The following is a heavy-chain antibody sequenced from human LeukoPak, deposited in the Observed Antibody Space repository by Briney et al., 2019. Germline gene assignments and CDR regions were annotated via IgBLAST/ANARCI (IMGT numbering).Heavy chain of an antibody. CDR1: GGSISSGGYS. V-gene: IGHV4-30-4*07. J-gene: IGHJ5*02. CDR3: ARRRIEYDILTGYSNWFDP. Sequence: SQTLSLTCAVSGGSISSGGYSWSWIRQPPGKGLEWIGYIYYSGSTNYNPSLKSRVTISVDTSKNQFSLKLSSVTAADTAVYYCARRRIEYDILTGYSNWFDPWGQGTLVTVSS. D-gene: IGHD3-9*01. CDR2: IYYSGST.